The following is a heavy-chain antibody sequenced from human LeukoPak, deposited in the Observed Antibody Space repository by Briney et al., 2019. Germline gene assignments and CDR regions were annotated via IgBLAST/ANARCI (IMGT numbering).Heavy chain of an antibody. CDR1: GGSISSYY. V-gene: IGHV4-59*08. Sequence: SETLSLTCTVSGGSISSYYWSWIRQPPGKGLEWIGYIYYSGSTNYNPSLKGRVTISVDTSKNQFSLKLSSVTAADTAVYYCAVSTDYHYYYGMDVWGQGTTVTVSS. CDR2: IYYSGST. CDR3: AVSTDYHYYYGMDV. D-gene: IGHD4-4*01. J-gene: IGHJ6*02.